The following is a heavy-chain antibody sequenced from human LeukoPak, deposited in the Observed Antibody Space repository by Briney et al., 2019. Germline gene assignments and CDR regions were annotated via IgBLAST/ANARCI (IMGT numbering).Heavy chain of an antibody. Sequence: PSETLSLTCAVYGGSFSGYYWSWLRQPPGKGLEWIGEINHSGSTNYNPSLKSRVTISVDTSKNQFSLKLSSVTAADTAVYYCARGRVVPASSIWGQGTMVTISS. CDR1: GGSFSGYY. V-gene: IGHV4-34*01. CDR3: ARGRVVPASSI. J-gene: IGHJ3*02. D-gene: IGHD2-2*01. CDR2: INHSGST.